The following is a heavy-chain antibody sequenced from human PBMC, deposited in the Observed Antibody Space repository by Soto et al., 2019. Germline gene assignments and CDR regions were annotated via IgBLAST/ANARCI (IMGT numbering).Heavy chain of an antibody. J-gene: IGHJ4*02. Sequence: SETLSLTCAVSGGSISSGGYSWSWIRQPPDKGLEWIGHIYDGGSTYNNPSLTSRVTISVDTSKNQFSLQLRSVSAADTAVYYCARVKAGVVYWGQGTLVTVSS. CDR3: ARVKAGVVY. CDR2: IYDGGST. CDR1: GGSISSGGYS. V-gene: IGHV4-30-2*05. D-gene: IGHD6-13*01.